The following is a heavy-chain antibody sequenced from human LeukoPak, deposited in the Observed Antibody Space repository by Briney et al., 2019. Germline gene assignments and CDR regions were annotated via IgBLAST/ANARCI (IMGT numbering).Heavy chain of an antibody. D-gene: IGHD3-22*01. V-gene: IGHV1-2*02. CDR1: GYTFTGYY. Sequence: ASVKVSCKASGYTFTGYYMHWVRQAPGQGLEWMGWINPNSGGTNYAQKFQGRVTMTRDTSISTAYMELSRLRSDDTAVYYCAREKVHRAPTYYYDSSGYCGADYWGQGTLVTVSS. CDR3: AREKVHRAPTYYYDSSGYCGADY. J-gene: IGHJ4*02. CDR2: INPNSGGT.